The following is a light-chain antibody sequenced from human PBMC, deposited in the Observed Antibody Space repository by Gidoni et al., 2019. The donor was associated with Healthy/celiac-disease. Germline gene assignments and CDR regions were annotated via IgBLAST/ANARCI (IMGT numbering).Light chain of an antibody. CDR2: WAS. CDR1: QSVVYSSNNKNY. CDR3: QRYYSTWT. V-gene: IGKV4-1*01. J-gene: IGKJ1*01. Sequence: DIVMTQSPDSLPGSLGERATINCKASQSVVYSSNNKNYLAWYQQKPGQPPKLLIYWASTRESGVPDRFSGSGSGTDFTLTISSLQAEDVAVYYCQRYYSTWTFGQGTKVEIK.